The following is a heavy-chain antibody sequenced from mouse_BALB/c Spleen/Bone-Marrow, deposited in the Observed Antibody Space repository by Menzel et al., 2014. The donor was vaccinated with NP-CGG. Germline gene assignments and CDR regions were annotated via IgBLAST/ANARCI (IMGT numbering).Heavy chain of an antibody. V-gene: IGHV5-6*01. CDR2: ISSGGSYT. D-gene: IGHD2-4*01. Sequence: EVQGVESGGDLVKPGGSLKLSCAASGFTFSNYGMSWVRQTPDKRLEWVATISSGGSYTYYPDSVKGRFTISRDNAKNTLYLQMSGLKSEDTAMYYCARPMINTYFDHWGQGTTLTVSS. CDR3: ARPMINTYFDH. CDR1: GFTFSNYG. J-gene: IGHJ2*01.